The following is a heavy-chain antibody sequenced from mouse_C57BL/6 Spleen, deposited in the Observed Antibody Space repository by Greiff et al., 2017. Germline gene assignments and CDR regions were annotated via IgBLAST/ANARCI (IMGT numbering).Heavy chain of an antibody. CDR1: GYTFTDYY. J-gene: IGHJ4*01. CDR3: AREGNINTVVALYYYAMDY. Sequence: VQLQQSGAELVRPGASVKLSCKASGYTFTDYYINWVKQRPGQGLEWIARIYPGSGNTYYNEKFKGKATLTAEKSSSTAYMQLSSLTSEDSAVYFCAREGNINTVVALYYYAMDYWGQGTSVTVSS. V-gene: IGHV1-76*01. CDR2: IYPGSGNT. D-gene: IGHD1-1*01.